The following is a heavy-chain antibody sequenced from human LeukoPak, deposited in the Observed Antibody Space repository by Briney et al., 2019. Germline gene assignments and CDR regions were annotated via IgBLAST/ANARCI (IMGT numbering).Heavy chain of an antibody. CDR1: GFTFSSYG. Sequence: GGSLRLSCAASGFTFSSYGMHWVRQAPGKGLEWVANIKPDGNEQYYVDSVKGRFTISRDNAKNSLYLQMNSLGAEDTAVYYCARENKAFEYWGQGTLVTVSS. CDR2: IKPDGNEQ. J-gene: IGHJ4*02. V-gene: IGHV3-7*03. CDR3: ARENKAFEY. D-gene: IGHD1/OR15-1a*01.